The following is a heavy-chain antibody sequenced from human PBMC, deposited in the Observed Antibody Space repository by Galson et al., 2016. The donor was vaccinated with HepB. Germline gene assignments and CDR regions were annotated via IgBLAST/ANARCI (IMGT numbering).Heavy chain of an antibody. J-gene: IGHJ4*02. Sequence: SVKVSCKASGYTFPDYGITWVRQAPGQGLEWMGWISAYNGKADYAQKFQDRVTMTTDTSTNTAYMELRSLRSDDTALYYCARGGGYTHYYCDYWGQGTLVTVSS. CDR2: ISAYNGKA. CDR3: ARGGGYTHYYCDY. D-gene: IGHD5-18*01. CDR1: GYTFPDYG. V-gene: IGHV1-18*01.